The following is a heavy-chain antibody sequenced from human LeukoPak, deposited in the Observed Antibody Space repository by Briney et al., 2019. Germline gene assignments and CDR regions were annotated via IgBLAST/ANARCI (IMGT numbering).Heavy chain of an antibody. CDR3: ARRASDIVVVVAAERGAFDI. V-gene: IGHV4-59*08. D-gene: IGHD2-15*01. Sequence: SETLSLTCTVSGGSISSYYWSWIRQPPGKGLEWIEYIYYSGSTNYNPSLKSRVTISVDTSKNQFSLKLSSVTAADTAVYYCARRASDIVVVVAAERGAFDIWGQGTMVTVSS. CDR1: GGSISSYY. J-gene: IGHJ3*02. CDR2: IYYSGST.